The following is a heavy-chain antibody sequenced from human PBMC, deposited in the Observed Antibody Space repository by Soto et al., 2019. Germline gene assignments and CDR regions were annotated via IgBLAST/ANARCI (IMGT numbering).Heavy chain of an antibody. CDR3: ARDSGVGGGYFDH. J-gene: IGHJ4*02. D-gene: IGHD1-26*01. V-gene: IGHV3-33*01. CDR1: GFSFSSFG. CDR2: IYFDASEI. Sequence: QVHLVESGGGVVQPGRSVRLSCAASGFSFSSFGFHWVRQAPGKGLEWVSTIYFDASEIKYAESVRGRFTISRDNSKNTVDLQMNSLRVEDTAMYFCARDSGVGGGYFDHWGQGAQVTVSS.